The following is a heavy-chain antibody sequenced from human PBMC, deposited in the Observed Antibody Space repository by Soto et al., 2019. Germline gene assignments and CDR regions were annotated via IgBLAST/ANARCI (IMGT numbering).Heavy chain of an antibody. CDR1: GCSISSGGYY. Sequence: SETLSLTCTVSGCSISSGGYYWSWIRPHPGKGLEWIGYIYYSGSTYYNPSLKRLGTISVDTSKNQFSRKMSSVTAADTAVYYCARVMYCGMDVWGQGTTVTVSS. V-gene: IGHV4-31*01. CDR2: IYYSGST. J-gene: IGHJ6*02. D-gene: IGHD2-8*02. CDR3: ARVMYCGMDV.